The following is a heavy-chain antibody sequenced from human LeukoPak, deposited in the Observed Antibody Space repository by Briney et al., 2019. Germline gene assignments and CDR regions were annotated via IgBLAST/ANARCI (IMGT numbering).Heavy chain of an antibody. V-gene: IGHV3-23*01. CDR3: AREYDSSWPS. CDR2: ISDNSGKI. Sequence: GGSLRLSCVGSGFSFRTYAMSWVRQAPGKGLEWVSAISDNSGKIYYADSVKGRFTISGDNSKNTLFMQMNSLRAEDTAVYYCAREYDSSWPSWGQGTLVTVSS. D-gene: IGHD3-22*01. CDR1: GFSFRTYA. J-gene: IGHJ5*02.